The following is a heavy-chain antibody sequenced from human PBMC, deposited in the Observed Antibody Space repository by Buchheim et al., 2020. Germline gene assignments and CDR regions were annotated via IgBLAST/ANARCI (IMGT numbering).Heavy chain of an antibody. Sequence: QVQLVESGGGVVQPGRSLRLSCAASGFTFSSYGMHWVRQAPGKGLEWVAVISYDGSNKYYADSVKGRFTISRDNSKNTLYLQMNSLRAEDTAVYYCAKDRAVAVWDYYYGMDVWGQGTT. J-gene: IGHJ6*02. CDR3: AKDRAVAVWDYYYGMDV. D-gene: IGHD6-19*01. CDR2: ISYDGSNK. V-gene: IGHV3-30*18. CDR1: GFTFSSYG.